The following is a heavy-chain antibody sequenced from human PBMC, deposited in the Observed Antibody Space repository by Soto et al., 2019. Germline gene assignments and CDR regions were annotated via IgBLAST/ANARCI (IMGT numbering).Heavy chain of an antibody. D-gene: IGHD3-16*01. CDR3: TRGRRGVGTRNTVGGVTLSY. V-gene: IGHV4-34*01. CDR1: GGSFSGYY. Sequence: QVQLQQWGAGLLKPSETLSLTCAVYGGSFSGYYWSWIRQPPGQGLEWIGEINHRGSTNYNPSLKGRVTVPVDKSDSQLSLRMSEVSAADTAVYTCTRGRRGVGTRNTVGGVTLSYGGQGTLVTVSS. CDR2: INHRGST. J-gene: IGHJ4*02.